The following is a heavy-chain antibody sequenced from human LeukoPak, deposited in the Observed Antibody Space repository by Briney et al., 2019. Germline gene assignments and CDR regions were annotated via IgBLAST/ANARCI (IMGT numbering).Heavy chain of an antibody. V-gene: IGHV3-48*03. CDR2: ISSSGNTI. Sequence: PGGSLRLSCAASEFTFTSYELNWVRQAPGKGLEWVSYISSSGNTISYADSVKGRFTISRDNAKNSLYLQMNSLRAEDTAVYYCASNMRALYYYGMDVWGQGTTVTVSS. D-gene: IGHD2/OR15-2a*01. CDR3: ASNMRALYYYGMDV. J-gene: IGHJ6*02. CDR1: EFTFTSYE.